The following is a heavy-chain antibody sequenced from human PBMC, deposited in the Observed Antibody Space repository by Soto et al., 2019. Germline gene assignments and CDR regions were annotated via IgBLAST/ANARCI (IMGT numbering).Heavy chain of an antibody. CDR2: IYYSGST. CDR3: ARHQGRSAATSPDY. V-gene: IGHV4-59*08. Sequence: SETLSLTCTVSGGSISSYYWSWIRQPPGKGLEWIGYIYYSGSTNYNPSLKSRVTISVDTSKNQFSLKLSSVTAADTAVYYCARHQGRSAATSPDYRGRRTPVTVSS. J-gene: IGHJ4*02. CDR1: GGSISSYY. D-gene: IGHD5-12*01.